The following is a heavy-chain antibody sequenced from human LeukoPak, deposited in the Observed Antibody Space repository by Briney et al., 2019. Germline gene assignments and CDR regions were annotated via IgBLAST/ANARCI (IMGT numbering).Heavy chain of an antibody. CDR3: ILGVSY. V-gene: IGHV3-49*04. J-gene: IGHJ4*02. CDR2: IRSKAYGGTT. Sequence: GGSLRLFCTACGYRFGDYNMHWVRLAPGKGLEWVAFIRSKAYGGTTEYAASVKGRFTFSRDDSKSIAYLQMNSLKTEDTAVYYCILGVSYWGQGTLITVSS. CDR1: GYRFGDYN.